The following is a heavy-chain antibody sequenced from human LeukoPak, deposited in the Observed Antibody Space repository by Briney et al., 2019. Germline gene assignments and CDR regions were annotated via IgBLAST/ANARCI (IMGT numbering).Heavy chain of an antibody. J-gene: IGHJ4*02. V-gene: IGHV3-23*01. Sequence: GGSLRLSCAASGFIFSNYAMSWVRQAPGKGLEWVSAISGSGGSTYYADSVKGRFTISRDNSKNTLYLQMNSLRAEDTAVYYCAKDSSTMVRGVTGYWGQGTLVTVSS. D-gene: IGHD3-10*01. CDR2: ISGSGGST. CDR1: GFIFSNYA. CDR3: AKDSSTMVRGVTGY.